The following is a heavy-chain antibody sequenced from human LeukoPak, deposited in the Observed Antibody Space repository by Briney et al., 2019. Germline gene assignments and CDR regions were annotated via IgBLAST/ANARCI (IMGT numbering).Heavy chain of an antibody. CDR3: AREATQFDY. J-gene: IGHJ4*02. D-gene: IGHD5-12*01. CDR1: GGSISSRSYY. CDR2: IYYSGTT. V-gene: IGHV4-39*07. Sequence: SETLSLTCTVSGGSISSRSYYWSWIRQPPGKGLEWIGSIYYSGTTYYNPSLKSRVTISIDTSKNQFSLKLSSVTAADTAVYYCAREATQFDYWGQGTLVTVSS.